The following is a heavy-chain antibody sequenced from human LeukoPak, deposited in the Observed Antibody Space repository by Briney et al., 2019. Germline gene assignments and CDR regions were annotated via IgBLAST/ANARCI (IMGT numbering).Heavy chain of an antibody. CDR1: GGTFSSYA. V-gene: IGHV1-69*06. D-gene: IGHD2-15*01. CDR3: ARAPLGVERKYCSGGSCYSTPYYFDY. Sequence: ASVKLSCKASGGTFSSYAISWVRQAPGQGLEWVGGIIPIFGTANYAQKFQGRVTITADNSTSTAYMELSRLRSEDTAVYYCARAPLGVERKYCSGGSCYSTPYYFDYWGQGTLVTVSS. CDR2: IIPIFGTA. J-gene: IGHJ4*02.